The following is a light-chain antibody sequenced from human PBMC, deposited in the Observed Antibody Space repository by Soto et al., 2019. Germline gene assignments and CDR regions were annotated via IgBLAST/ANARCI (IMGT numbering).Light chain of an antibody. Sequence: DIQMTQTPSSLSTSVGDRDTITCRASQGISNYLAWYQQKPGKVPELLIYAASTLQSGVPSRFSGSGYGADFTLTISSLQPEDVATYYCQKYNSAPWTFGQGTNVEIK. CDR2: AAS. V-gene: IGKV1-27*01. CDR1: QGISNY. J-gene: IGKJ1*01. CDR3: QKYNSAPWT.